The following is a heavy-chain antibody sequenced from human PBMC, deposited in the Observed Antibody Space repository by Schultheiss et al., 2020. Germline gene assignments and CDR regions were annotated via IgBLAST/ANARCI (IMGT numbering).Heavy chain of an antibody. CDR2: IWYDGSNK. Sequence: GGSLRLSCVASGLPFSTFAMHWVRQAPGKGLEWVAVIWYDGSNKYYADSVKGRFTISRDNSKNTLYLQMNSLRAEDTAVYYCAKDKEQQWLAIDYWGQGNLFTVSS. J-gene: IGHJ4*02. V-gene: IGHV3-30*02. CDR1: GLPFSTFA. CDR3: AKDKEQQWLAIDY. D-gene: IGHD6-19*01.